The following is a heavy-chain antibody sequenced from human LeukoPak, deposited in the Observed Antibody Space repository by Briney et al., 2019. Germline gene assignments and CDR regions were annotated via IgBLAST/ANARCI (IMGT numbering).Heavy chain of an antibody. J-gene: IGHJ4*02. Sequence: GGSLRLSCAGSGYSFTDYGMGWVRQAPGRGLEWVSALNGDGSETYYADSVEGRFIISRGNSKRTLYLQMSSLRADDTAVYYCSKGPGGFWDYWGQGALVTVAS. CDR2: LNGDGSET. CDR1: GYSFTDYG. V-gene: IGHV3-23*01. D-gene: IGHD3-3*01. CDR3: SKGPGGFWDY.